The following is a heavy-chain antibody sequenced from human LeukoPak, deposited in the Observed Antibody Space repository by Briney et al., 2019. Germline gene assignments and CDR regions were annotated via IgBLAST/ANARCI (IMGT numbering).Heavy chain of an antibody. J-gene: IGHJ4*02. V-gene: IGHV1-2*02. Sequence: ASVKLSCKASGYTFTGYYMHWVRQAPGPGLEWMGCINPNSGGTNYAQRFQGRVTMSRDTSISTAYMELSRLRSDDTAVFYCAITNWNYRMGYWGQGTLVTVSS. CDR3: AITNWNYRMGY. CDR1: GYTFTGYY. CDR2: INPNSGGT. D-gene: IGHD1-7*01.